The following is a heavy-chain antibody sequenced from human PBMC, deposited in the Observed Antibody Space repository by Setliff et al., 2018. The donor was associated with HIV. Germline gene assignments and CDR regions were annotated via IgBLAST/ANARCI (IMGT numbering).Heavy chain of an antibody. D-gene: IGHD3-10*01. CDR1: GDSINSANSY. Sequence: SETLSLTCAVYGDSINSANSYWGWIRQPPGKGLEWVATVYNTGRTFYNPSLQSRFTISIDTSRHQFSLKVTSVTAADTAVYYCARHTTRFSGYFDNWGQGALVTVSS. V-gene: IGHV4-39*01. J-gene: IGHJ4*02. CDR2: VYNTGRT. CDR3: ARHTTRFSGYFDN.